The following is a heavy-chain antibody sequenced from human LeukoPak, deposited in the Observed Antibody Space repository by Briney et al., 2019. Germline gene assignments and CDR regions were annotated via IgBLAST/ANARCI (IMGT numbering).Heavy chain of an antibody. CDR3: ASSGAPYNWNSPFDY. CDR1: GFTFSSYA. CDR2: ISGSGGST. V-gene: IGHV3-23*01. D-gene: IGHD1-20*01. J-gene: IGHJ4*02. Sequence: GGSLRLSCAASGFTFSSYAMSWVRQAPGKGLEWVSAISGSGGSTYYADSVKGRFTISRDNSKNTLYLQMNSLRPEDTAVYYCASSGAPYNWNSPFDYWGQGTLVTVSS.